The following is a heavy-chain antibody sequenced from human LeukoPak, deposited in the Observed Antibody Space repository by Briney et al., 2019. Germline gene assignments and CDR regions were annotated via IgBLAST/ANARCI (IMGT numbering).Heavy chain of an antibody. CDR1: GFTFSSYS. CDR3: ARETPTVTKDFDY. D-gene: IGHD4-17*01. Sequence: GGSLRLSCAASGFTFSSYSMNWVRQAPGKGLEWVSYISSSSSTIYYADSVKGRFTISRDNAKNSLYLQMNSLRAEDTAVYYCARETPTVTKDFDYWGQGTLVTVSS. V-gene: IGHV3-48*04. CDR2: ISSSSSTI. J-gene: IGHJ4*02.